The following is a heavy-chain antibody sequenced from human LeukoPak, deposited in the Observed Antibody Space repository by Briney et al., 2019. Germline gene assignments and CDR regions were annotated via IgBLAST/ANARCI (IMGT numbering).Heavy chain of an antibody. D-gene: IGHD3-22*01. CDR3: ARDFRDSTP. CDR2: ISISGGST. J-gene: IGHJ5*02. CDR1: GFTFSSYS. V-gene: IGHV3-23*01. Sequence: GGSLRLSCAASGFTFSSYSMSWVRQAPGKGLEWVSSISISGGSTYYADSVKGRCTISRDKSKNTLYLQMNSLRAEDTAVYYCARDFRDSTPWGQGTLVTVSS.